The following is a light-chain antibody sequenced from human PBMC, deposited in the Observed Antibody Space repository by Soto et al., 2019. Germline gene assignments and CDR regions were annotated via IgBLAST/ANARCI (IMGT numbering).Light chain of an antibody. Sequence: DIVLTQSPATLSVSPGERATLSCRASQSISSNLAWYQQKPGQAPRLLIYGASTRATGTTARFTGSGSGTEFTLTISSLQSEDFAVYYCQQYNEWPSFGPGTKVDI. CDR2: GAS. CDR3: QQYNEWPS. CDR1: QSISSN. V-gene: IGKV3-15*01. J-gene: IGKJ3*01.